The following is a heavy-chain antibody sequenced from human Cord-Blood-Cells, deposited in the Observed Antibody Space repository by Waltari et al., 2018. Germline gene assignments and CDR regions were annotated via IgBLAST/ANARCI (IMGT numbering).Heavy chain of an antibody. CDR3: ARVGSAAFDI. CDR2: SDPNSGGT. V-gene: IGHV1-2*01. J-gene: IGHJ3*02. D-gene: IGHD3-10*01. Sequence: QVQLVQSGAEVKKPGASVKVSCKASGYTFTGYYMHWVRQAPGQGLEWMGGSDPNSGGTNYAQKLQGRVTRTRDTSISTAYMELSRLRSDDTAVYYCARVGSAAFDIWGQGTMVTVAS. CDR1: GYTFTGYY.